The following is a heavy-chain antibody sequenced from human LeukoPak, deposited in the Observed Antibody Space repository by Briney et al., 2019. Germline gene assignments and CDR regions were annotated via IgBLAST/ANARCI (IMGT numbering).Heavy chain of an antibody. J-gene: IGHJ6*03. CDR1: GFTFGTYG. CDR3: AKDDYYDSSSYRPGYYYMDV. CDR2: ISGSGGST. Sequence: GGSLRLSCEASGFTFGTYGMTWVRQAPGKGLEWVSAISGSGGSTYYADSVKGRFTISRDNSKNTLYLQMNSLRAEDTAVYYCAKDDYYDSSSYRPGYYYMDVWGKGTTVTVSS. V-gene: IGHV3-23*01. D-gene: IGHD3-22*01.